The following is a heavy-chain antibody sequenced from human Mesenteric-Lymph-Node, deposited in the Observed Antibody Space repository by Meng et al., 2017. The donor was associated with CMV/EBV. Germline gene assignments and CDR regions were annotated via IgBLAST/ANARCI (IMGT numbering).Heavy chain of an antibody. CDR3: ARDCSSTSCYHGYAFDI. J-gene: IGHJ3*02. CDR2: IKQDGSEK. V-gene: IGHV3-7*01. D-gene: IGHD2-2*01. CDR1: GFTFGTYW. Sequence: GESLKISCAASGFTFGTYWMSWVRQAPGKGLEWVANIKQDGSEKYYVDSVKGQFTIPRDNAKNSLYLQMNSLRAEDTAVYYCARDCSSTSCYHGYAFDIWGQGTMVTVSS.